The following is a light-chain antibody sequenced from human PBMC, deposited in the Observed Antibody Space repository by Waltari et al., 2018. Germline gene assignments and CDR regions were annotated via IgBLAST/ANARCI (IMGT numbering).Light chain of an antibody. V-gene: IGKV4-1*01. CDR1: QSVLYSSNNKNY. CDR2: WAS. CDR3: QQYYSTPPMHT. J-gene: IGKJ2*01. Sequence: DIVMTQSPESLAVSLGERATINCTSSQSVLYSSNNKNYLAWYQQKPGQPPKLLIYWASTRESGVPDRFSGSGSGTDFTLTISSLQAEDVAVYYCQQYYSTPPMHTFGQGTKLEIK.